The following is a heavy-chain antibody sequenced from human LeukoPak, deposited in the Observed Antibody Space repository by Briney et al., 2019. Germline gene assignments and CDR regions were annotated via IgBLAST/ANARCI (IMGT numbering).Heavy chain of an antibody. CDR1: GYTFTSYG. D-gene: IGHD5-18*01. V-gene: IGHV1-18*01. CDR3: ARGSSYGFSMGY. J-gene: IGHJ4*02. CDR2: ISAYSGDT. Sequence: ASVKVSYKATGYTFTSYGINWVRQAPGQGLEWMGWISAYSGDTNYAQKLQDRVTMTTDTSTTTAYMELKNLRSDDTAVYYCARGSSYGFSMGYWGQGTLVTVSS.